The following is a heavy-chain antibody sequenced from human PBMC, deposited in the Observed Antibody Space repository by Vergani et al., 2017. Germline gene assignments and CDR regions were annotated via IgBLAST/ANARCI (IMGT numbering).Heavy chain of an antibody. D-gene: IGHD3-3*01. J-gene: IGHJ3*02. CDR3: ARLYYDFWSGSLDAFDI. CDR1: GGSISSSSYY. Sequence: QLQLQESGPGLVKPSETLSLTCTVSGGSISSSSYYWGWIRQPPGKGLEWIGSIYYSGSTYYNPSLKSRVTMSVDTSKNQFSLKLSSVTAADTAVYYCARLYYDFWSGSLDAFDIWGQGTMVTVSS. V-gene: IGHV4-39*01. CDR2: IYYSGST.